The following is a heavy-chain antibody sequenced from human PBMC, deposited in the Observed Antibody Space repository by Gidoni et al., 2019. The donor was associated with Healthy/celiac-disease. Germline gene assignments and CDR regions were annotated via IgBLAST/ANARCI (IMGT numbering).Heavy chain of an antibody. CDR3: AREGLYCSGGSCYSNWFDP. CDR1: GGSFSGYY. D-gene: IGHD2-15*01. V-gene: IGHV4-34*01. J-gene: IGHJ5*02. Sequence: QVQLQQWGAGLLKPSETLSLTCAVYGGSFSGYYWSWIRQPPGKGLEWIGEINPSGSTNYNPSLKSRVTISVDTSKNQFSLKLSSVTAADTAVYYCAREGLYCSGGSCYSNWFDPWGQGTLVTVSS. CDR2: INPSGST.